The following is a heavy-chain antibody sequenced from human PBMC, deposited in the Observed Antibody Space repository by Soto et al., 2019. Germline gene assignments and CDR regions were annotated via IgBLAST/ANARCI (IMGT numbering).Heavy chain of an antibody. CDR1: GYTFTSYG. J-gene: IGHJ4*02. V-gene: IGHV1-18*01. Sequence: QVKLVQSGAEVKKPGASVKVSCKASGYTFTSYGISWVRQAPGQGLEWMGWISAYNGNTNNAQKLQGRVTMITDTFTSTAYMELGSLRSDNTAVYYCASDGYYDSSGYRSDFDYWGQGTLVTVSS. D-gene: IGHD3-22*01. CDR3: ASDGYYDSSGYRSDFDY. CDR2: ISAYNGNT.